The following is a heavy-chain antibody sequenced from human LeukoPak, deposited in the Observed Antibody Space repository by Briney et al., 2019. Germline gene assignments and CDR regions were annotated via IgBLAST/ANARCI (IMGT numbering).Heavy chain of an antibody. CDR1: GGSISSYY. D-gene: IGHD4-17*01. CDR3: AVLAQNEYGAN. Sequence: SETLSLTCTVSGGSISSYYWSWIRQPPGKGLEWIGYIYYSGSTNYNPSLKSRVTISVDTSKNQFSLKLSSVTAADTAVYYCAVLAQNEYGANWGQGTLVTVSS. CDR2: IYYSGST. V-gene: IGHV4-59*08. J-gene: IGHJ4*02.